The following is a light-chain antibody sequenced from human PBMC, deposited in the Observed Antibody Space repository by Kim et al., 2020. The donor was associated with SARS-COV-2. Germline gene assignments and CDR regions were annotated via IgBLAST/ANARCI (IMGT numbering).Light chain of an antibody. CDR2: DVS. Sequence: GQSVTISCTGTSSDIGGYNYVSWYQQYPGRTPKILISDVSRRPSGVPDRFSGSKSGNTASLTVSGLQAEDEADYYCTSYGGSNNLVFGGGTQLTVL. V-gene: IGLV2-8*01. J-gene: IGLJ2*01. CDR1: SSDIGGYNY. CDR3: TSYGGSNNLV.